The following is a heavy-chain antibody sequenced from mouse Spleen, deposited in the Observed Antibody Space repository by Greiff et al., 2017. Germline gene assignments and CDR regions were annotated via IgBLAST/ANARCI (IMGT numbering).Heavy chain of an antibody. J-gene: IGHJ3*01. V-gene: IGHV1S33*01. D-gene: IGHD2-10*01. CDR2: IYPGDGST. CDR1: GYTFTSYD. CDR3: ARGAYYGNYGFAY. Sequence: SGPELVKPGALVKISCKASGYTFTSYDINWVKQRPGQGLEWIGWIYPGDGSTKYNEKFKGKATLTADKSSSTAYMQLSSLTSENSAVYFCARGAYYGNYGFAYWGQGTLVTVSA.